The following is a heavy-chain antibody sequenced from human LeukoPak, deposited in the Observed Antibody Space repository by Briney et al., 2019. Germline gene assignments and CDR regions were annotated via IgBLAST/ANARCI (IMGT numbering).Heavy chain of an antibody. Sequence: ASVKVSCKASGYTFTSYGISWVRQAPGQGLEWMGWISAYNGNTNYAQKLQGRVTMTTDTSTSTAYMELKSLRSDDTAVYYCARDGGRSGYYFGPTSAGAFDIWGQGTMVTVSS. D-gene: IGHD3-22*01. J-gene: IGHJ3*02. V-gene: IGHV1-18*01. CDR1: GYTFTSYG. CDR2: ISAYNGNT. CDR3: ARDGGRSGYYFGPTSAGAFDI.